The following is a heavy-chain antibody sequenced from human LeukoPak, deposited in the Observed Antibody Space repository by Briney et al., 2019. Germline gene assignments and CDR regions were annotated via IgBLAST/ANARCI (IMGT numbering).Heavy chain of an antibody. J-gene: IGHJ3*02. D-gene: IGHD3-22*01. CDR1: GGTFSSYA. V-gene: IGHV1-8*02. CDR3: ASQVDTMIVGNDAFDI. CDR2: MNPNSGNT. Sequence: ASVKVSCKASGGTFSSYAINWVRQATGQGLEWMGWMNPNSGNTGYAQKFQGRVTMTRNTSISTAYMELSSLRSEDTAVYYCASQVDTMIVGNDAFDIWGQGTMVTVSS.